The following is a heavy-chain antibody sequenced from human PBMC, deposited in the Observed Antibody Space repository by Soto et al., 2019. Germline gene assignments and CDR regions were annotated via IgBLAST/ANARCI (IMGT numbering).Heavy chain of an antibody. CDR2: ISGSGGST. J-gene: IGHJ4*02. CDR1: GFTFSSYA. V-gene: IGHV3-23*01. D-gene: IGHD3-10*01. Sequence: GGSLRLSCAASGFTFSSYAMSWVRQAPGKGLEWVSAISGSGGSTYYADSVKGRFTISRDNAKNSLYLQMNSLRAEDTAVYYCARDRKLTMVRGVFDYWGQGTLVTVSS. CDR3: ARDRKLTMVRGVFDY.